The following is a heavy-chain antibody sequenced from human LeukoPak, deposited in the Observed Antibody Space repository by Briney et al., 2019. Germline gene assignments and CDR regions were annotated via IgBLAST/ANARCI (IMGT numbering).Heavy chain of an antibody. CDR3: ARAASSSSSFYYYYMDV. J-gene: IGHJ6*03. D-gene: IGHD6-6*01. CDR1: GYSFTSYW. V-gene: IGHV5-51*01. Sequence: GEPLKISCKGSGYSFTSYWIGWVRQMPGKGLEWMGIIYPGDSDTRYSPSFQGQVTISADKSISTAYLQWSSLKASDTAMYYCARAASSSSSFYYYYMDVWGKGITVTVSS. CDR2: IYPGDSDT.